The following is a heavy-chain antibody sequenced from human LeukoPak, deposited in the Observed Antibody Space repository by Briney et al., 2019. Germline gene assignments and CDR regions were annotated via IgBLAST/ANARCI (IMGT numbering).Heavy chain of an antibody. CDR2: IYYRGNT. Sequence: SETLSLTCTVSGGSISSFYWSWIRQPPGKGLEWIGYIYYRGNTQYNPSLKSRVTISVDTSKNQFSLRLTSVTAADTAAYYCARDLDYGGSSIWYFDLWGRGTLVTVSS. V-gene: IGHV4-59*01. D-gene: IGHD4-23*01. J-gene: IGHJ2*01. CDR1: GGSISSFY. CDR3: ARDLDYGGSSIWYFDL.